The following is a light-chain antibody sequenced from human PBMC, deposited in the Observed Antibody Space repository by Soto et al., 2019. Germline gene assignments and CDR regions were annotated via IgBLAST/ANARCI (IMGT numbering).Light chain of an antibody. V-gene: IGKV3-20*01. J-gene: IGKJ1*01. Sequence: EIVMTRFPAPLSVSPGERATLSCRASQSVSSNLAWYQQKPGQAPRLLIYGASSRATGIPDRFSGSGSGTDFTLTISRLEPEDFAVYYCQQYGSSSWTFGQGTKV. CDR3: QQYGSSSWT. CDR2: GAS. CDR1: QSVSSN.